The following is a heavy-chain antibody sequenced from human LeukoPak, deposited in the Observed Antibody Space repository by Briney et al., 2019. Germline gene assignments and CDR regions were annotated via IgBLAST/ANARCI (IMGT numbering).Heavy chain of an antibody. CDR1: GYTFTSYD. D-gene: IGHD6-13*01. CDR3: ARKGWYSSSWYYYYYMDV. CDR2: MNPNSGNT. V-gene: IGHV1-8*01. Sequence: GASVKVSCKASGYTFTSYDINWVRQATGQGLEWMGWMNPNSGNTGYAQKFQGRVAMTRNTSISTAYMELSSLRSEDTAVYYCARKGWYSSSWYYYYYMDVWSKGTTVTISS. J-gene: IGHJ6*03.